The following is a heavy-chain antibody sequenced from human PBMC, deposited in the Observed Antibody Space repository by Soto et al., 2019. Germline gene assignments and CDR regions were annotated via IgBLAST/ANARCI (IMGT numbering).Heavy chain of an antibody. D-gene: IGHD3-9*01. CDR1: GFSLRSHEAA. Sequence: QITLKESGPTLVEPAQTLTLTCSLNGFSLRSHEAAISWVRQSPGKALEWLASISWNDVARYSPSLQTSLAISKDNSRTKMGLRMTNVDPAASGTSSCAHQKGSVDYARVGSTYRLHDIWGAGVVGSVSS. J-gene: IGHJ4*02. V-gene: IGHV2-5*01. CDR3: AHQKGSVDYARVGSTYRLHDI. CDR2: ISWNDVA.